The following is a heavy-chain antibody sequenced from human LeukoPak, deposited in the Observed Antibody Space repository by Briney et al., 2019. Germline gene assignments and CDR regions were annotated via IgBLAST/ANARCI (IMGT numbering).Heavy chain of an antibody. Sequence: GGSLRLSCEASGFTFSSYWMSWVRQAPGKGLEWVADIKTDGSETYYVDSVKGRFTISRDNAKNSLYLQMNSLRAEDTAVYYCARGFYPDRTMIVVVVDYWGQGSLVTVSS. V-gene: IGHV3-7*03. D-gene: IGHD3-22*01. CDR3: ARGFYPDRTMIVVVVDY. J-gene: IGHJ4*02. CDR1: GFTFSSYW. CDR2: IKTDGSET.